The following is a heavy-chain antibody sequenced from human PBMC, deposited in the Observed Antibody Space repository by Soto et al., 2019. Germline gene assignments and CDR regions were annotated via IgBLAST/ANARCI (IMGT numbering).Heavy chain of an antibody. CDR1: GGTFSSYA. V-gene: IGHV1-69*13. J-gene: IGHJ4*02. Sequence: ASVKVSCKASGGTFSSYAISWVRQAPGQGLEWMGGIIPIFGTANYAQKFQGRVTITADESTSTAYMELSSLRSEDTAVYYCANLCSSGYYYEFGFDYWGQGTLVTVSS. D-gene: IGHD3-22*01. CDR2: IIPIFGTA. CDR3: ANLCSSGYYYEFGFDY.